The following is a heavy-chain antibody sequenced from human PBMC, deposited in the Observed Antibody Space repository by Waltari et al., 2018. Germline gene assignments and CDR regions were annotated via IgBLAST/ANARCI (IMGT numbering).Heavy chain of an antibody. Sequence: QVQLVESGGGVVQPGRSLRLSCAASGFTFSSYAMHWVRQAPGKGLEWGAVISYDGSNKYYADSVKGRFTISRDNSKNTLYLQMNSLRAEDTAVYYCARDRQYQLLYYYYYYMDVWGKGTTVTISS. D-gene: IGHD2-2*01. V-gene: IGHV3-30-3*01. CDR2: ISYDGSNK. CDR3: ARDRQYQLLYYYYYYMDV. CDR1: GFTFSSYA. J-gene: IGHJ6*03.